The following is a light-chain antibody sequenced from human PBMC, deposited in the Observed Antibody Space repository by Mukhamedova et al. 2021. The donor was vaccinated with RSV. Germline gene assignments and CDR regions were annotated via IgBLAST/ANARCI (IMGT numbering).Light chain of an antibody. V-gene: IGKV1-39*01. Sequence: WYQRRVHGKPPNLLTSAASSFRCGVPSRFSGRGSGTEFTLTISSLQPEDFANYYCQQSSSVHVSFGQGTKVDIQ. J-gene: IGKJ1*01. CDR3: QQSSSVHVS. CDR2: AAS.